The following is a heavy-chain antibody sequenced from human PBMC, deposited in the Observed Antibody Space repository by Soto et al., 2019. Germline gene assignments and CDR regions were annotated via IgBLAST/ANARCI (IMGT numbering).Heavy chain of an antibody. D-gene: IGHD3-10*01. CDR1: GGSISSSSYY. CDR3: ARWYGSEVFEY. J-gene: IGHJ4*02. Sequence: QLQLQESGPGLVKPSETLSLTCTVSGGSISSSSYYWGWIRQPPGKGLEWIGSFYYSGSTYYNPSIQIRFTISVDTSKNEFSLKLSSVTAADTAVYYCARWYGSEVFEYWGQGTLVTVSS. CDR2: FYYSGST. V-gene: IGHV4-39*01.